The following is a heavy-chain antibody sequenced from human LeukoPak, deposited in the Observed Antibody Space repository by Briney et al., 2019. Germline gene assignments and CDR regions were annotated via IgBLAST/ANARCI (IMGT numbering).Heavy chain of an antibody. J-gene: IGHJ4*02. CDR2: IRYDGSNK. D-gene: IGHD3-3*01. V-gene: IGHV3-30*02. Sequence: GGSLRLSCAASGFTFSSYGMHWVRQAPGKGLEWVAFIRYDGSNKYYADSVKGRFTISRDNSKDTLYLQMNSLRAEDTAVYYCAKSRVLRFLEWSLDYWGQGTLVTVSS. CDR3: AKSRVLRFLEWSLDY. CDR1: GFTFSSYG.